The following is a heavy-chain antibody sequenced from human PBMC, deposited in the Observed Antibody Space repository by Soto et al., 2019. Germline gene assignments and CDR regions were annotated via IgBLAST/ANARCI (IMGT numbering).Heavy chain of an antibody. CDR1: GGSISSYY. V-gene: IGHV4-59*01. D-gene: IGHD2-15*01. Sequence: SETLSLTCTVSGGSISSYYWIWIRQPPGKGLEWIGYIYYSGSTNYNPSLKSRVTISVDTSKNQFSLKLSSVTAADTAVYYCARFPGYCSGGSCFDYWCQGTLVTVPQ. CDR2: IYYSGST. CDR3: ARFPGYCSGGSCFDY. J-gene: IGHJ4*02.